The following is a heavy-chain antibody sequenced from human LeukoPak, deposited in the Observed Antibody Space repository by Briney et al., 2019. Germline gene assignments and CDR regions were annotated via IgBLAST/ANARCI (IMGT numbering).Heavy chain of an antibody. Sequence: ASVKVSCKASGYTFTGYYMHWARQAPGQGLEWMGWINPNSGGTNYAQKFQGRVTMTRDTSISTAYMELSRLRSDDTAVYYCARLNWNVHWFDPWGQGTLVTVSS. CDR2: INPNSGGT. CDR3: ARLNWNVHWFDP. J-gene: IGHJ5*02. V-gene: IGHV1-2*02. D-gene: IGHD1-20*01. CDR1: GYTFTGYY.